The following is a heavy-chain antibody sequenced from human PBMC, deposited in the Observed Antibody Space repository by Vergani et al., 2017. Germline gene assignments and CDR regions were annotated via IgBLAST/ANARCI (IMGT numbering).Heavy chain of an antibody. Sequence: ALLVQSGGGAVQPGGSLRLSCEASGFNFRSFGMHWVRQAPGKGLEWVSVIKSDGRTSYAESVRGRFTISRDTSRNAVYLQMNILRVEDTGVYYCTRSECSGTTCYGHYFDLWGHGILVTVSS. CDR3: TRSECSGTTCYGHYFDL. V-gene: IGHV3-NL1*01. CDR2: IKSDGRT. CDR1: GFNFRSFG. J-gene: IGHJ4*01. D-gene: IGHD2-15*01.